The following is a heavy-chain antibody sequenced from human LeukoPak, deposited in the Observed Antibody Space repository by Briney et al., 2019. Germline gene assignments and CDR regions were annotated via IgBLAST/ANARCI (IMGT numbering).Heavy chain of an antibody. CDR2: IWYDGSNK. J-gene: IGHJ3*02. CDR3: ARALGESDAFDI. D-gene: IGHD3-10*01. CDR1: GFTFSSYG. V-gene: IGHV3-33*01. Sequence: GRSLRLSCAASGFTFSSYGMHWVRQAPGKGLEWVAVIWYDGSNKYYADSVKGRFTISRDNSKNTLYLQMNSLRAEDTAVYYCARALGESDAFDIWGQGTMVTVSS.